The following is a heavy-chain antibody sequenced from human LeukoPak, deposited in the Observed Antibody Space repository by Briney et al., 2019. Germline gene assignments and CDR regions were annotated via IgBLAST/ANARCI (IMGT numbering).Heavy chain of an antibody. D-gene: IGHD2-15*01. V-gene: IGHV4-59*08. CDR3: ARQGGGYWYFDL. J-gene: IGHJ2*01. Sequence: SETLSPTCTVSGGSISSYYWSWIRQPPGKGLEWIGYIYYSGSTNYNPSLKSRVTISVDTSKNQFSLKLSSVTAADTAVYYCARQGGGYWYFDLWGRGTLVTVSS. CDR1: GGSISSYY. CDR2: IYYSGST.